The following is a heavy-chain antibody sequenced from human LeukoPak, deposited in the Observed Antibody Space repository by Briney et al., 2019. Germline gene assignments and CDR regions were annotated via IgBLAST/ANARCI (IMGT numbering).Heavy chain of an antibody. V-gene: IGHV1-18*01. Sequence: VAVNLSCKASGYTFTSYGISWVRQAPGQGLEWMGWISAYNGNTNYAQKLQGRVTMTTDTSTSTAYMELRSLRSDDTAVYYCARVHQTRGYDILTGYYYYYYGMDVWGQATTATVSS. CDR2: ISAYNGNT. J-gene: IGHJ6*02. D-gene: IGHD3-9*01. CDR3: ARVHQTRGYDILTGYYYYYYGMDV. CDR1: GYTFTSYG.